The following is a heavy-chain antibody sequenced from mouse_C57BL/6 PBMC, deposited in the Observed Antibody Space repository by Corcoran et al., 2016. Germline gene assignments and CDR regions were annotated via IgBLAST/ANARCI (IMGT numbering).Heavy chain of an antibody. CDR1: GYTFTDYN. V-gene: IGHV1-18*01. CDR3: ARGVVYALDY. J-gene: IGHJ4*01. D-gene: IGHD1-1*02. CDR2: INPNNGGT. Sequence: EVQLQQSGPELVKPGASVKIPCKASGYTFTDYNMDWVKQSHGKSIEWIGDINPNNGGTIYNQKFKGKATLTVDKSSSTAYMELRSLTSEDTAVYYCARGVVYALDYWGQGTSVTVSS.